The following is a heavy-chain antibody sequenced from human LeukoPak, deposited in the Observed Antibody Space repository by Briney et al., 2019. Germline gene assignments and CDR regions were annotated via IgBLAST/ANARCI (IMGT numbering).Heavy chain of an antibody. CDR2: ISGSGGST. Sequence: GGSLRLSCAASGFTFSSYAMSWVRQAPGKGLEWVSAISGSGGSTYYADSVKGRFTISRDNSKNTLYLQMNSLRAEDTAVYYCAKDPDTLVVWESYRYFVYWGQGTLVTVSS. J-gene: IGHJ4*02. CDR3: AKDPDTLVVWESYRYFVY. D-gene: IGHD3-16*02. V-gene: IGHV3-23*01. CDR1: GFTFSSYA.